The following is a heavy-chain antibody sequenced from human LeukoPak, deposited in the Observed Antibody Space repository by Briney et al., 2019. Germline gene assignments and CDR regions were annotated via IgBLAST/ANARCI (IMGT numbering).Heavy chain of an antibody. D-gene: IGHD6-19*01. CDR1: GFTFSAYA. Sequence: PGGSLRLSCAASGFTFSAYAMAWVRQAPGKGLECVSHITTGGSSTFHADSVKGRFTISRDNAKNSLYLQMNSLRGEDTAVHYCARVRYDSGWYDYWGQGALVIVSS. CDR3: ARVRYDSGWYDY. CDR2: ITTGGSST. V-gene: IGHV3-48*04. J-gene: IGHJ4*02.